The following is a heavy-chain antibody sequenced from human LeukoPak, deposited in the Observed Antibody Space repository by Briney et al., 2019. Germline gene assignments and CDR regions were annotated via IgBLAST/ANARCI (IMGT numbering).Heavy chain of an antibody. CDR2: ISAYNGNT. J-gene: IGHJ4*02. D-gene: IGHD3-3*01. Sequence: EASVKVSCKASGYTFTSYGISWVRQAPGQGLEWMEWISAYNGNTNYAQKLQGRVTMTTDTSTSTAYMELRSLRSDDTAVYYCARDPDFWSGYYLHYFDYWGQGTLVTVSS. CDR3: ARDPDFWSGYYLHYFDY. V-gene: IGHV1-18*01. CDR1: GYTFTSYG.